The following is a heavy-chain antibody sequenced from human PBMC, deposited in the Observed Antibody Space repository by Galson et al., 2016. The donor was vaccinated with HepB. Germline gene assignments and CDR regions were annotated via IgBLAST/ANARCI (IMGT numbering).Heavy chain of an antibody. V-gene: IGHV1-69*06. CDR2: IIPIFGTT. J-gene: IGHJ6*02. CDR3: ARTHYDCSNNNRYPPDYYYYGMDV. D-gene: IGHD2-2*01. CDR1: GGTFSSYA. Sequence: SVKVSCKASGGTFSSYAISWVRQAPGQGLEWMGGIIPIFGTTNYAQKFQGRVTITADKSTSTAYMELTSLRSEDPAVYYCARTHYDCSNNNRYPPDYYYYGMDVWGQGTTVPVSS.